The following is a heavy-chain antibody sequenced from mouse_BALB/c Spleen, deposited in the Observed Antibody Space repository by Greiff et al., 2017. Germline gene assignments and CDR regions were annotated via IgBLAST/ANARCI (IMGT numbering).Heavy chain of an antibody. Sequence: EVKLVESGGGLVKPGGSLKLSCAASGFAFSSYDMSWVRQTPEKRLEWVAYISSGGGSTYYPDTVKGRFTISRDNAKNTLYLQMSSLKSEDTAMYYCARHHGNYVSWFAYWGQGTLVTVSA. CDR2: ISSGGGST. CDR3: ARHHGNYVSWFAY. V-gene: IGHV5-12-1*01. CDR1: GFAFSSYD. D-gene: IGHD2-1*01. J-gene: IGHJ3*01.